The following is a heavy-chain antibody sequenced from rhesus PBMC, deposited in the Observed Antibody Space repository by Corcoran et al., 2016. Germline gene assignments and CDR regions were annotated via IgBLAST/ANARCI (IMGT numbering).Heavy chain of an antibody. J-gene: IGHJ4*01. D-gene: IGHD5-36*01. Sequence: QVQLQESGPGLVKPSETLSLTCAVSGGSISDSYYWSWIRQPPGKGLEWIGYIYGSGGCTYYNPPLKSRVTISTDTSKNQFSLKLSSVPAADTAVYYCARDHGYSYGLFDCWGQGVLVTVSS. CDR1: GGSISDSYY. V-gene: IGHV4-106*01. CDR3: ARDHGYSYGLFDC. CDR2: IYGSGGCT.